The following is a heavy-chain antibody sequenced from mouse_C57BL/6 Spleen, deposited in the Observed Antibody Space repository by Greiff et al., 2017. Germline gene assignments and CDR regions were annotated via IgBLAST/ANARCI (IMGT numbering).Heavy chain of an antibody. Sequence: VQLQQSGAELVKPGASVKISCKASGYAFSSYWMNWVKQRPGKGLEWIGQIYPGDGDTNYNGKFKGKATLTADKSSSTAYMQLSSLTSEDSAVYFGARRADGNSWYFDVWGTGTTVTVSS. J-gene: IGHJ1*03. CDR3: ARRADGNSWYFDV. D-gene: IGHD2-1*01. CDR1: GYAFSSYW. V-gene: IGHV1-80*01. CDR2: IYPGDGDT.